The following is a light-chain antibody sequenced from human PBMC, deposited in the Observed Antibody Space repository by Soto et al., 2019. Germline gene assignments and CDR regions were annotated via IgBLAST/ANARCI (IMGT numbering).Light chain of an antibody. CDR3: QQYGSSWT. J-gene: IGKJ1*01. V-gene: IGKV3-20*01. CDR2: GAS. CDR1: QSVSSN. Sequence: EIVLTQPPATLSVSPGERATLSSRASQSVSSNLAWYQQKPGQAPRLLIYGASTRSTGIPARFRGSRSGTEFILTICRLEPEDFAMYYCQQYGSSWTFGQGTKVDIK.